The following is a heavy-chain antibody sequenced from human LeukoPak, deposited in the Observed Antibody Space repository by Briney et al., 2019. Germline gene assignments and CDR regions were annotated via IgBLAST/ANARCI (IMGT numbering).Heavy chain of an antibody. CDR3: AKDGGIAAAGFFDY. CDR2: IWYGGSNK. Sequence: GRSLRLSCAASGFTFSSYGMHWVRQAPGKGLEWVAVIWYGGSNKYYADSVKGRFTISRDNSKNTLYLQMNSLRAEDTAVYYCAKDGGIAAAGFFDYWGQGTLVTVSS. J-gene: IGHJ4*02. V-gene: IGHV3-30*18. D-gene: IGHD6-13*01. CDR1: GFTFSSYG.